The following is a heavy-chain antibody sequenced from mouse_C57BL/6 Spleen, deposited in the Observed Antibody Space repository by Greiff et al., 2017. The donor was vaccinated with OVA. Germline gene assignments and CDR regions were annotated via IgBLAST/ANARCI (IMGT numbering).Heavy chain of an antibody. CDR3: TRDGGLRSDFDV. D-gene: IGHD1-1*01. Sequence: EVNVVESEGGLVQPGSSMKLSCTASGFTFSDYYMAWVRQVPEKGLEWVANINYDGSSTYYLDSLKSRFIISRDNEMNILYLQMSSQKDEDTATYYCTRDGGLRSDFDVWGTGTTVTVSS. CDR1: GFTFSDYY. CDR2: INYDGSST. J-gene: IGHJ1*03. V-gene: IGHV5-16*01.